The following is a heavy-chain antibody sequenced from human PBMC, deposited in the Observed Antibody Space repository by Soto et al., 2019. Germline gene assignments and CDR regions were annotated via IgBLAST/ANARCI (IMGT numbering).Heavy chain of an antibody. CDR1: CGSISSGGYY. J-gene: IGHJ6*02. D-gene: IGHD3-3*01. V-gene: IGHV4-31*03. CDR3: ARGPPRAGTYYDFWSGYYYGMDV. CDR2: IYYSGST. Sequence: TSETLSLTCTVSCGSISSGGYYWAWIRQHPGKGLEWIGYIYYSGSTYYNPSLKSRVTISVDTSKNQFSLKLSSVTAADTAVYYCARGPPRAGTYYDFWSGYYYGMDVWGQGTTVTVSS.